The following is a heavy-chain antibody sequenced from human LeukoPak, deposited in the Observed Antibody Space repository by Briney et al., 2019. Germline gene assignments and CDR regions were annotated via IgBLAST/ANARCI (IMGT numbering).Heavy chain of an antibody. CDR2: IYYSGST. V-gene: IGHV4-59*11. D-gene: IGHD6-19*01. Sequence: SETLSLTCTVSGGSISNHYWSWIRQPPGKGLEWIGFIYYSGSTNYNPSLKSRVTMSVDTSKNQFSLNLMSVTAADTAVYYCARAGSSGWYGEYWGQGTLVTVSS. J-gene: IGHJ4*02. CDR1: GGSISNHY. CDR3: ARAGSSGWYGEY.